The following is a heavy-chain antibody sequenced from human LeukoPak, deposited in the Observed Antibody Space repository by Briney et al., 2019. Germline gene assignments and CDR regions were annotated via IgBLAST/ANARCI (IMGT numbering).Heavy chain of an antibody. CDR1: GFTFSSYG. D-gene: IGHD3-22*01. Sequence: GGTLRLSCAASGFTFSSYGMSWVRQAPGKGLEWVAFIRYDGSNKYYADSVKGRFTISRDNSKNTLYLQMNSLRAEDTAVYYCAKDGPQTMIESIYFDYWGQGTLVTVSS. CDR2: IRYDGSNK. V-gene: IGHV3-30*02. CDR3: AKDGPQTMIESIYFDY. J-gene: IGHJ4*02.